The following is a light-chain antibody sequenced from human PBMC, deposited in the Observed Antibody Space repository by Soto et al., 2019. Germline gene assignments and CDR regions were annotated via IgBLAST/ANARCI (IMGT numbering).Light chain of an antibody. CDR3: QQYNIWWT. Sequence: EIVMTQSPGTLSVSPGERATLSCRASQSVSSNLAWYQQKPGQPPRLLIYGASTRATGIPARFSGGGSGTEFTLTISSLQSEDFAVYYCQQYNIWWTFGQGTKVDIK. V-gene: IGKV3-15*01. CDR2: GAS. CDR1: QSVSSN. J-gene: IGKJ1*01.